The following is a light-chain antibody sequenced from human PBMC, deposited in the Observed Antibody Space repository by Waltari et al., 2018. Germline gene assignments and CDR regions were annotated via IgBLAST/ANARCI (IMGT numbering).Light chain of an antibody. CDR3: SSYTSSSAPYV. V-gene: IGLV2-14*01. J-gene: IGLJ1*01. CDR1: RSDVGGYNY. Sequence: QSALTQPASVSGSPGRSITISCTGTRSDVGGYNYVSWYQQSPGKAPKLLIYDVSKRPPGFSHRFSGSKSGHTASLTISGLLAEDEAEYFCSSYTSSSAPYVFGPGTKVTVL. CDR2: DVS.